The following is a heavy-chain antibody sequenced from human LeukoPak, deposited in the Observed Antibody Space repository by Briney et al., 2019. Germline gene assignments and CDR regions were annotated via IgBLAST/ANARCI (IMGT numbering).Heavy chain of an antibody. Sequence: GGSLRLSCAASGFTFSSYAMSWVRQAPGKGLEWVSTISNSDGSTYYADSVKGRFSISRDNSENTLYLQMNSLRAEDTAVYYCARQGYSSSWYPSDIWGQGTMVTVSS. CDR3: ARQGYSSSWYPSDI. V-gene: IGHV3-23*01. J-gene: IGHJ3*02. D-gene: IGHD6-13*01. CDR1: GFTFSSYA. CDR2: ISNSDGST.